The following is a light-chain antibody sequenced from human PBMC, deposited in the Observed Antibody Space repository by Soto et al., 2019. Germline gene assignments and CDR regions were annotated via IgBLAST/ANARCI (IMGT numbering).Light chain of an antibody. V-gene: IGKV1-39*01. Sequence: DIQMTQSPSSLSASVGDRVTITCRASQSISSYLNWYQQKPGKAPKLLIYKASTLKSGVPSRFSGSGSGTEFTLTISSLQPEDSATYYCQQSDSMPWTFGQGTKVDIK. CDR2: KAS. CDR1: QSISSY. CDR3: QQSDSMPWT. J-gene: IGKJ1*01.